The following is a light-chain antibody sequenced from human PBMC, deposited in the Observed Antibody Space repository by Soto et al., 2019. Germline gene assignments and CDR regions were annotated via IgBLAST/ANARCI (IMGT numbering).Light chain of an antibody. CDR2: DVS. CDR1: SSDVGGYNS. CDR3: PSYTSSSLLV. V-gene: IGLV2-14*01. J-gene: IGLJ2*01. Sequence: QSALTQPASVSGSPGQSITISCTGTSSDVGGYNSVSWYQQHPGKAPKLMIYDVSNRPSGVSDRFSGSKSGNTAALTISGLQAEDEADYYCPSYTSSSLLVFGGGTKLTVL.